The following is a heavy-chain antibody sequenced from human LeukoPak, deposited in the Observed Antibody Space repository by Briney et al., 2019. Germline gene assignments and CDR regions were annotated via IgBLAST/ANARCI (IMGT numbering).Heavy chain of an antibody. CDR1: GYIFTSYY. D-gene: IGHD2-21*01. CDR3: ARDESTSILWW. CDR2: INPGGGST. J-gene: IGHJ1*01. V-gene: IGHV1-46*01. Sequence: ASVKVSCKASGYIFTSYYMHWVRQAPGQGLEWMGIINPGGGSTSYAQKFQGRVTMTRDTSTSTVYMELSSLRSEDTAVYYCARDESTSILWWWGQGTLVTVSS.